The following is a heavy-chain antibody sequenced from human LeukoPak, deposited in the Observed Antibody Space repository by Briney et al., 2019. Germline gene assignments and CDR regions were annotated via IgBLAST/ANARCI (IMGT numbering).Heavy chain of an antibody. CDR3: ARGGLAEWRYYFDY. CDR2: ISYDGSNK. D-gene: IGHD3-3*01. CDR1: GFTFSSYA. V-gene: IGHV3-30-3*01. J-gene: IGHJ4*02. Sequence: GRSLRLSCAASGFTFSSYAMHWVRQAPGKGLEWVAVISYDGSNKYYADSVKGRFTISRDDSKNTLYLQMNSLRAEDTAVYYCARGGLAEWRYYFDYWGQGTLVTVSS.